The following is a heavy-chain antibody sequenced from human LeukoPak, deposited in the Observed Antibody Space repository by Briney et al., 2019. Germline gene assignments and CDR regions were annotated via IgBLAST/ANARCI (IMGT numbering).Heavy chain of an antibody. CDR2: VSSSGSTI. J-gene: IGHJ4*02. CDR1: GFTFSSYE. Sequence: GGSLRLSCAASGFTFSSYEMNWVRQAPGKGLEWVSYVSSSGSTIYYADSVKGRFTISRDNAKNSLYLQMNSLRAEDTAVYYCARGGHSSSWSLEYWGQGTLVTVSS. V-gene: IGHV3-48*03. D-gene: IGHD6-13*01. CDR3: ARGGHSSSWSLEY.